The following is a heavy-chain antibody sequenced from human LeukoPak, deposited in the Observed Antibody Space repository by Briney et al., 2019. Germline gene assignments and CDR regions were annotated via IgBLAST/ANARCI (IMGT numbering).Heavy chain of an antibody. CDR2: ISGSSSYI. J-gene: IGHJ4*02. Sequence: GGTLRLSCAASGFTFSSYGMSWVRQAPGKGLEWVSSISGSSSYIHYVDSVKGRFTISRDNAKNSLYLQMNSLRAEDTAVYYCARSSIMGATFFDYWGQGTLVTVSS. CDR3: ARSSIMGATFFDY. D-gene: IGHD1-26*01. V-gene: IGHV3-21*01. CDR1: GFTFSSYG.